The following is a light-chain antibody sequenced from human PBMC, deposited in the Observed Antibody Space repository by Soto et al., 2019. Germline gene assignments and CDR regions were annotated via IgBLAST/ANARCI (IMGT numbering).Light chain of an antibody. J-gene: IGKJ3*01. CDR3: QQTYSAPFT. Sequence: DIQMTQSPYSLSAAVGDRVTIACRASQNINTYLNWYQQKPGKAPKLLIFDAASLQSGVPSRFSGGGSRTDFTLTITSLQPEDFATDYCQQTYSAPFTFGPGTKVDIK. CDR2: DAA. V-gene: IGKV1-39*01. CDR1: QNINTY.